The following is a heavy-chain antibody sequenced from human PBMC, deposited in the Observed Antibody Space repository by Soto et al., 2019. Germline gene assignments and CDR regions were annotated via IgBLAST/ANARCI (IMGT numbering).Heavy chain of an antibody. CDR3: ARESEDLTSNFDY. V-gene: IGHV3-21*06. CDR1: GFTFTRYS. J-gene: IGHJ4*02. Sequence: VSLRLSCAASGFTFTRYSMNWVRQAPGKGLEWVSSISSTTNYIYYGDSMKGQFTISRDNAKNSLYLEMNSLRAEDTAVYYCARESEDLTSNFDYWGQGTLVTVSS. CDR2: ISSTTNYI.